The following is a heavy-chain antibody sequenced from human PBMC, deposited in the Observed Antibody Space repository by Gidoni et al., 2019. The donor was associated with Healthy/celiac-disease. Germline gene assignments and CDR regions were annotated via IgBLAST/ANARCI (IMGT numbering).Heavy chain of an antibody. CDR1: GFSLSTSGVG. J-gene: IGHJ4*02. V-gene: IGHV2-5*02. CDR3: AHRAITRVRVYYCDY. Sequence: QLTLKESGPTLVKPTQTLTLTCTFSGFSLSTSGVGVGWIRQPPGKALEWLALIYWDDEKRYSPSLKSRLTITKETSKNQVVLKMTNMDHVDTATYYCAHRAITRVRVYYCDYWGQGTMVTFS. CDR2: IYWDDEK. D-gene: IGHD3-10*01.